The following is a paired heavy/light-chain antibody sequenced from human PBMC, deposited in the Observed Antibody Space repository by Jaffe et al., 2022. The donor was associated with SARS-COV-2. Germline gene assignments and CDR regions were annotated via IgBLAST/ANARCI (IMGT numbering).Light chain of an antibody. V-gene: IGLV1-40*01. CDR3: QSYDTSLSAHVV. J-gene: IGLJ2*01. CDR1: SSNIGAGFD. CDR2: VNS. Sequence: QSVLTQPPSVSGAPGQRVAISCTGSSSNIGAGFDVHWYQQLPGTAPKLLIYVNSNRPSGVPDRFSGSKSGTSASLAITGLQAEDEAGYYCQSYDTSLSAHVVFGGGTKLTVL.
Heavy chain of an antibody. Sequence: QVQLVQSGAEVKKPGASVKVSCKASGYTFTSYGISWVRQAPGQGLEWLGWISAYNGSTSYAQKLQGRVTMTTDTSTTTAYMELRSLRSDDTAVYYCAIHGDCSSTSCYGHYYYYYGMDVWGQGTTVTVSS. D-gene: IGHD2-2*01. J-gene: IGHJ6*02. V-gene: IGHV1-18*01. CDR3: AIHGDCSSTSCYGHYYYYYGMDV. CDR2: ISAYNGST. CDR1: GYTFTSYG.